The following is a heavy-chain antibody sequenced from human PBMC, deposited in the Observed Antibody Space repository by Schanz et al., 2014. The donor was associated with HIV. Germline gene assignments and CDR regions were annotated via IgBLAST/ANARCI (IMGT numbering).Heavy chain of an antibody. J-gene: IGHJ3*02. CDR2: ITDSGDKT. CDR1: GFTFSSHW. D-gene: IGHD3-16*01. CDR3: AQMGAFAAFDI. Sequence: VQLVESGGGVVQPGRSLRLSCAASGFTFSSHWMHWVRQAPGKGLQWVSSITDSGDKTDYTDSVKGRFTISRDNSRNTLFLQMDSLRVDDTAVYYCAQMGAFAAFDIWGHGTVVTVSS. V-gene: IGHV3-23*04.